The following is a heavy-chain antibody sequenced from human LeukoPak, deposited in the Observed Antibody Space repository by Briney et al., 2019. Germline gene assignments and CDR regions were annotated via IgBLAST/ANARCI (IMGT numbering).Heavy chain of an antibody. V-gene: IGHV3-53*01. Sequence: GRSLRLSCAASGFTVSNKYMTWVRQVPGKGLEWVSVIYSDGSTYYADSVKGRFTISRDNSKNTLYLQMNSLRAEDTAVYYCARNPQSSQQLVSYWGQGTLVTVSS. CDR2: IYSDGST. CDR3: ARNPQSSQQLVSY. CDR1: GFTVSNKY. D-gene: IGHD6-13*01. J-gene: IGHJ4*02.